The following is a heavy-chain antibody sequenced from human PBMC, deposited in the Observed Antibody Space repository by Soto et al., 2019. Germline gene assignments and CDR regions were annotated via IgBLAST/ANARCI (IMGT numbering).Heavy chain of an antibody. CDR2: ISGSGGST. V-gene: IGHV3-23*01. D-gene: IGHD2-2*01. J-gene: IGHJ4*02. CDR1: GFTFSSYA. CDR3: AKWYCSSTSCYETLRGYFDY. Sequence: GSLRLSCAASGFTFSSYAMSWVRQAPGKGLEWVSAISGSGGSTYYADSVKGRFTISRDNSKNTLYLQMNSLRAEDTAVYYCAKWYCSSTSCYETLRGYFDYWGQGTLVTVSS.